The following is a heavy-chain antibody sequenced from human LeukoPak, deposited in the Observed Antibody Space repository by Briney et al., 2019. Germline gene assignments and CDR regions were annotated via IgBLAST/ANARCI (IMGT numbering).Heavy chain of an antibody. J-gene: IGHJ4*02. D-gene: IGHD6-13*01. Sequence: GGSLRLSCAASGFTFSSYEMNWVRQAPGKGLEWVSYISSSGSAIYYADSVKGRFTISRDNAKNSLYLQMNSLRAEDTAVYYCAREGTAGADYWGQGTLVTVSS. V-gene: IGHV3-48*03. CDR1: GFTFSSYE. CDR3: AREGTAGADY. CDR2: ISSSGSAI.